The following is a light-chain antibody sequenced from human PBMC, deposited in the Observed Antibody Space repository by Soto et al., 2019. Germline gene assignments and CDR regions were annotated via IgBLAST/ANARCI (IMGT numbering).Light chain of an antibody. CDR3: QTWGTGIVV. CDR1: SGHSSYV. Sequence: QSVLTQSPSASASLGASVKLTCTLSSGHSSYVIAWHQQQPEEGPRYLMNLNSDGSHTKGDGIPDRFSGSSSGAERYLTISSLQSEDGADYYCQTWGTGIVVFGGGTKVTVL. CDR2: LNSDGSH. V-gene: IGLV4-69*01. J-gene: IGLJ2*01.